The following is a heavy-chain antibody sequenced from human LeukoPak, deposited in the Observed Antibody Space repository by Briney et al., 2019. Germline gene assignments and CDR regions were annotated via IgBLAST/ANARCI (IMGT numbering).Heavy chain of an antibody. CDR3: ARGLFGDNWFDP. CDR1: GGSISSGSYY. V-gene: IGHV4-61*02. CDR2: IYTSGGT. Sequence: SETLSLTCTVSGGSISSGSYYWSWIRQPAGKGLEWIGRIYTSGGTNYNPSLTSRVTISVDTSKNQFSLKLSSVTAADTAVYYCARGLFGDNWFDPWGQGTLVTVST. J-gene: IGHJ5*02. D-gene: IGHD3-10*01.